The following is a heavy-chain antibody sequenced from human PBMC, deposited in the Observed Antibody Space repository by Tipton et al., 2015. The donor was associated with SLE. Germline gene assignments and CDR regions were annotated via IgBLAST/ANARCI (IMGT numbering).Heavy chain of an antibody. D-gene: IGHD6-19*01. Sequence: TLSLTCNVSGDSVTSHYWTWIRQPPGKGLEWIGYMYYSGRSDYNASLKSRVTISVDTSKNQFSLKLSSVTAADTAVYYCARENQKIAVAGHFDYWGQGTLVTVSS. J-gene: IGHJ4*02. V-gene: IGHV4-59*02. CDR2: MYYSGRS. CDR3: ARENQKIAVAGHFDY. CDR1: GDSVTSHY.